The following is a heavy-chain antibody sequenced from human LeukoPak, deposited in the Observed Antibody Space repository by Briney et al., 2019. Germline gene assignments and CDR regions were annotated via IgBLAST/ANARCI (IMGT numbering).Heavy chain of an antibody. V-gene: IGHV3-7*01. J-gene: IGHJ4*02. D-gene: IGHD2-21*02. Sequence: AGGSLRLSCVASRFTFSNYWMSWVRQAPGKRLEWVANIKQDGSKKRYADSVKGRFTISRDNAKESLYLQLNSLRAEDTAVYYCAKWGPYCVGDYCPALDSWGPGTLVTVSS. CDR3: AKWGPYCVGDYCPALDS. CDR1: RFTFSNYW. CDR2: IKQDGSKK.